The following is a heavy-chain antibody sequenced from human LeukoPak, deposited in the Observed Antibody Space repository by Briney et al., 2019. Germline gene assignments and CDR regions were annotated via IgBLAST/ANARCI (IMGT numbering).Heavy chain of an antibody. J-gene: IGHJ4*02. V-gene: IGHV3-7*01. CDR3: ARDKVVGATYLDY. Sequence: GGSLRLSCAASGFTFSNYWMSWVRQAPGKGLEWVANIKQDGSEKYYVDSVKGRFTISRDNAKNSVYLQMNSLRAEDTAVYYCARDKVVGATYLDYWGQGTLVTVSS. D-gene: IGHD2-15*01. CDR2: IKQDGSEK. CDR1: GFTFSNYW.